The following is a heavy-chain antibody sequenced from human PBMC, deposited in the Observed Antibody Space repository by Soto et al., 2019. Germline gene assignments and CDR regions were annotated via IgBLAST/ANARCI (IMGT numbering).Heavy chain of an antibody. CDR1: GGTFSSYA. J-gene: IGHJ4*01. V-gene: IGHV1-69*13. CDR3: AREKGRYDYVWGSYRYDGYYFDY. CDR2: IIPIFGTA. D-gene: IGHD3-16*02. Sequence: SVKVSCKASGGTFSSYAISWVRQAPGQGLEWMGGIIPIFGTANYAQKFQGRVTITADESTSTAYMELSSLRSEDTAVYYCAREKGRYDYVWGSYRYDGYYFDYWGQ.